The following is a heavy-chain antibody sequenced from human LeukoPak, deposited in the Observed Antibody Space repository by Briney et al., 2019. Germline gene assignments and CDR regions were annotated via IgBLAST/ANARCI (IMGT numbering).Heavy chain of an antibody. Sequence: GGSLKLSCVASGFSFSTYWMSWIRQAPGKGLEWVSYISSSGSTIYYADSVKGRFTVSRDNAKNSLSLQMNSLRAEDTAVYYCASAGHYYDSSGYYLGYWGQGTLVTVSS. CDR1: GFSFSTYW. J-gene: IGHJ4*02. D-gene: IGHD3-22*01. CDR3: ASAGHYYDSSGYYLGY. CDR2: ISSSGSTI. V-gene: IGHV3-11*01.